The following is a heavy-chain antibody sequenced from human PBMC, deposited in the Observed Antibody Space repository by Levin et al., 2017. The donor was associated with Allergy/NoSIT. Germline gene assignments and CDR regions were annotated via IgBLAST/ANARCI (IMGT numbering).Heavy chain of an antibody. CDR3: ARGGGTGSFNPNLDF. D-gene: IGHD1-26*01. CDR1: RFTFNNYG. J-gene: IGHJ4*02. Sequence: LSLTCAASRFTFNNYGMHWVRQAPDKGLEWVGSIWYDGSNENYADSVKGRFSISRDNTKYILYLQMNSLRTDDTAVYYCARGGGTGSFNPNLDFWGQGTLVTVSA. V-gene: IGHV3-33*01. CDR2: IWYDGSNE.